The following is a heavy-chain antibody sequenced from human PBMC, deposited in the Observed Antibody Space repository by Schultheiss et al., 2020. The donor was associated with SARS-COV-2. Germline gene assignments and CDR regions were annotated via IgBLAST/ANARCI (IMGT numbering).Heavy chain of an antibody. CDR2: INHSGTT. J-gene: IGHJ6*03. D-gene: IGHD2-2*02. CDR1: GGSFSGYY. CDR3: ARVRAYCSSTSCYRGGHYYYYYMDV. Sequence: SETLSLTCAVYGGSFSGYYWSWIRQPPGKGLEWIGEINHSGTTNYSPSLKSRVSISVDTSKNQLSLKLSSVTAADTAVYYCARVRAYCSSTSCYRGGHYYYYYMDVWGKGTTVTVSS. V-gene: IGHV4-34*01.